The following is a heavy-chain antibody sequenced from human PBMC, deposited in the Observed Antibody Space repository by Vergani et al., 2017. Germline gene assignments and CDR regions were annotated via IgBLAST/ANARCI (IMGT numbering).Heavy chain of an antibody. D-gene: IGHD3-10*01. V-gene: IGHV3-48*03. CDR2: ISSSGSTI. J-gene: IGHJ6*02. Sequence: EVQLVESGGGLVQPGGSLRLSCAASGFTFSSYEMNWVRQAPGKGLEWVSYISSSGSTIYYADSVKGRFTISRDNAKNSLYLQMNSLRAEDTAVYYCARDLTSSGSPYYYYGMDVWGQGTTVTVSS. CDR1: GFTFSSYE. CDR3: ARDLTSSGSPYYYYGMDV.